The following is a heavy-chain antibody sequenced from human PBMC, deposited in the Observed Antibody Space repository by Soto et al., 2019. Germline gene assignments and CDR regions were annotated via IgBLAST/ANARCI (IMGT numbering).Heavy chain of an antibody. V-gene: IGHV2-5*02. D-gene: IGHD3-10*01. Sequence: QITLKESGPTLVKPTQTLTLTCTFSGFSLTTRGVGVGWIRQPPGKALECLALIYWVDDKRYSPSLQSSLSNPKNTSKYLMVLTMTNVDPVDTATHYCSHIPNYYQSDWFDPCGQGTLVSVSS. CDR1: GFSLTTRGVG. CDR3: SHIPNYYQSDWFDP. J-gene: IGHJ5*02. CDR2: IYWVDDK.